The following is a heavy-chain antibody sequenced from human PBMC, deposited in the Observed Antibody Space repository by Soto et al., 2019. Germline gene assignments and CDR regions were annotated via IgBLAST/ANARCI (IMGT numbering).Heavy chain of an antibody. Sequence: QVQLQESGPGLVKPSQTLSLTCTVSGGSISSGGYYWSWIRQHPGKGLEWIGYIYYSGSTYYNPSRKSRVTISVDTSKNQFSLQLSSVTAADTAVYYCARGALWFGESRGETLDYWGQGTLVTVSS. V-gene: IGHV4-31*03. CDR2: IYYSGST. J-gene: IGHJ4*02. CDR1: GGSISSGGYY. D-gene: IGHD3-10*01. CDR3: ARGALWFGESRGETLDY.